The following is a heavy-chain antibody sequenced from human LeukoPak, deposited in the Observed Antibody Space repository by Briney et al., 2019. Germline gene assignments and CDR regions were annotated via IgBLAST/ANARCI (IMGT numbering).Heavy chain of an antibody. J-gene: IGHJ4*02. CDR1: GYSFTNYW. CDR2: MYPGDSEA. V-gene: IGHV5-51*01. CDR3: ARSQGTQLWYSY. Sequence: GESLKISCAGSGYSFTNYWIGWVRQMPGKGLEWMGIMYPGDSEATYSPSFQGQVTISADKSISTAYLQWSSLKATDTAMYYCARSQGTQLWYSYWGQGTLVTVSS. D-gene: IGHD5-18*01.